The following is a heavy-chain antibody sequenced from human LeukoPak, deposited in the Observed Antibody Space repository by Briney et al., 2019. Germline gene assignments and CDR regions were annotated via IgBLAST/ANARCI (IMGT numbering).Heavy chain of an antibody. CDR1: GVSISSYC. CDR3: ARHLRVGDTQRAFDI. D-gene: IGHD1-26*01. CDR2: IYYSGST. Sequence: SETLSLTCIVSGVSISSYCWSWIRQPPGKGLEWIGYIYYSGSTNYNSSLRSRVTMSVDTSKNQFSLKVSSVTAAGTAIYYCARHLRVGDTQRAFDIWGQGTMVTVSS. V-gene: IGHV4-59*08. J-gene: IGHJ3*02.